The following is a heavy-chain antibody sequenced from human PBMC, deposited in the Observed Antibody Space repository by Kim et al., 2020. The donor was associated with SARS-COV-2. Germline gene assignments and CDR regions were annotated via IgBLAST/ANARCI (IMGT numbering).Heavy chain of an antibody. CDR3: ARDRGYCSGGSRYSIFDY. CDR2: IKEDGSEK. Sequence: GGSLRLSCAASGVSFNNYWMGWVRQAPGKGLEWVAHIKEDGSEKYHVDSVEGRFTISRDNAKNSLYLQMNSLRAEDTAMYYCARDRGYCSGGSRYSIFDYWGQGTQVTVSS. J-gene: IGHJ4*02. CDR1: GVSFNNYW. V-gene: IGHV3-7*03. D-gene: IGHD2-15*01.